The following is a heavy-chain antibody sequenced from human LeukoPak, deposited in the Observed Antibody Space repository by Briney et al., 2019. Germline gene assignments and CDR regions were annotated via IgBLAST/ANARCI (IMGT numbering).Heavy chain of an antibody. CDR3: ARGTIHRGDTNFDY. CDR2: IFYSGST. J-gene: IGHJ4*02. Sequence: SETLSLTCTVSGGSISSYYWSWIRQPPGKGLEWIGYIFYSGSTNYNPSLKSRVTISVDTSKNQFSLKLRSLTAADTAVYYCARGTIHRGDTNFDYWGQGTLVTVSS. V-gene: IGHV4-59*12. CDR1: GGSISSYY. D-gene: IGHD3-9*01.